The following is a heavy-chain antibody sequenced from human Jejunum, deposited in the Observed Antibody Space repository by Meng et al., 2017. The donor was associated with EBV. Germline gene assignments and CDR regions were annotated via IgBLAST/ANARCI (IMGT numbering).Heavy chain of an antibody. CDR1: VLTFRGHS. Sequence: VTRGVSLGPSCAASVLTFRGHSMKGVRKAVGKVLRWVELNTNEGNNEYYAYSLKGRFAISSYNSKNSLYLQMNSLRVDDTALYYCTREWGSDYWGQGTLVTVSS. J-gene: IGHJ4*02. CDR3: TREWGSDY. CDR2: NTNEGNNE. V-gene: IGHV3-30*09. D-gene: IGHD3-16*01.